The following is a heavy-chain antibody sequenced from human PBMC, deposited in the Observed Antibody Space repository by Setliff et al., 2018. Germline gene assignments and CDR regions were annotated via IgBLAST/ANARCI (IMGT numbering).Heavy chain of an antibody. V-gene: IGHV4-34*01. Sequence: PSETLSLTCTVSGGSIRSYYWNWIRQPPGKGLESIGDINHSGGTNYNPSLKSRVTVSIDTSKNHFSLKLSSVTAADTAVYYCARGFLRYDSGTYYTYWGQGTLVTVSS. J-gene: IGHJ4*02. CDR2: INHSGGT. CDR1: GGSIRSYY. D-gene: IGHD3-10*01. CDR3: ARGFLRYDSGTYYTY.